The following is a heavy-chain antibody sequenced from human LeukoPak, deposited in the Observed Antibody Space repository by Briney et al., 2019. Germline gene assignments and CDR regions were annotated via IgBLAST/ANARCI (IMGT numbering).Heavy chain of an antibody. D-gene: IGHD2-2*01. J-gene: IGHJ4*02. CDR2: IYHSGST. Sequence: ASETLSLTCAVSGYSISSGYYWGWIRQPPGKGLEWIGSIYHSGSTYYNPSLKSRVTISVDTSTNQFSLKLSSVTAADTAVYYCARHQAFIVVVPAAPFDYWGQGTLVTVSS. CDR1: GYSISSGYY. V-gene: IGHV4-38-2*01. CDR3: ARHQAFIVVVPAAPFDY.